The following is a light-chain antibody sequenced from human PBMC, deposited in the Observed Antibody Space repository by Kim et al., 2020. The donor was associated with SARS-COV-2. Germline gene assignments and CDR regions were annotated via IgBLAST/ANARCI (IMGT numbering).Light chain of an antibody. V-gene: IGKV1-39*01. CDR3: QQSDSTPLT. Sequence: DIQMTQSPSSLSASVGDRVTITCRASQSISSYLNWYQQKPGKAPKLLIYGASSLQSGVPSRFSGSGSGTDFTLTISSLQPEDFATYYCQQSDSTPLTFGRGTKVDIK. CDR2: GAS. J-gene: IGKJ4*01. CDR1: QSISSY.